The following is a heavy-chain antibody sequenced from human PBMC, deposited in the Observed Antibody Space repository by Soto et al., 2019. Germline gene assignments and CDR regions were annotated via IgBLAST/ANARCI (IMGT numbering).Heavy chain of an antibody. J-gene: IGHJ6*03. CDR1: SGSISSSNW. D-gene: IGHD4-17*01. CDR2: IYHSGST. V-gene: IGHV4-4*02. Sequence: QVQLQESGPGLVKPSGTLSLTCAVSSGSISSSNWWSWVRQPPGKGLEWMGEIYHSGSTNYNPSLKSRVTISVDKSKNQFSLKLSSVTAADTAVYYCARGNTVTTMLDYYYMDVWGKGTTVTVSS. CDR3: ARGNTVTTMLDYYYMDV.